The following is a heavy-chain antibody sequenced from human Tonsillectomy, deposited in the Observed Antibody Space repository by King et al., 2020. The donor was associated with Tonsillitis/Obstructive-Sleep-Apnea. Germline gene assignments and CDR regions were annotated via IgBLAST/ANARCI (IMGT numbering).Heavy chain of an antibody. CDR3: AVLGFYGTSGYFPDVFHM. CDR1: GYTFSDYA. D-gene: IGHD3-22*01. J-gene: IGHJ3*02. Sequence: VQLVESGSGLKKPGASVKVSCKASGYTFSDYAINWVRQAPGQGLEWMGWINTNTGNTTYAQGFTGRFVFSLDTSVSTAYLQISSLKAEDTAVYYCAVLGFYGTSGYFPDVFHMWGQGTLVTVSS. V-gene: IGHV7-4-1*02. CDR2: INTNTGNT.